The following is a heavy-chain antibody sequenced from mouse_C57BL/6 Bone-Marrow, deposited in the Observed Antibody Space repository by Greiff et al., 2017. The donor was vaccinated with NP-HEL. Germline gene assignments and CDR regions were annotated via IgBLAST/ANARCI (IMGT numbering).Heavy chain of an antibody. CDR1: GYTFTDYE. V-gene: IGHV1-15*01. CDR3: TRGGDGNFDY. J-gene: IGHJ2*01. Sequence: QVQLKQSGAELVRPGASVTLSCKASGYTFTDYEMHWVKQTPVHGLEWIGAIDPETGGTAYNQKFKGKAILTADTSSSTAYMELRSLTSEDSAVYYCTRGGDGNFDYWGQGTTLTVSS. CDR2: IDPETGGT.